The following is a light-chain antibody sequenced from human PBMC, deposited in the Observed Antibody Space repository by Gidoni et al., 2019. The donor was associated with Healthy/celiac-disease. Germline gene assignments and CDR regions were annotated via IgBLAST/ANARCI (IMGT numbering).Light chain of an antibody. Sequence: QSVLTHPPSASGTPAPRVTISCSGSSSNSGSNYVYWYQQLPGTAPKLLIYRNNQRPSGVPDRFSGSKSGTSASLAISGLRSEDEADYYCAAWDDSLSGWVFGGGTKLTVL. J-gene: IGLJ3*02. V-gene: IGLV1-47*01. CDR1: SSNSGSNY. CDR3: AAWDDSLSGWV. CDR2: RNN.